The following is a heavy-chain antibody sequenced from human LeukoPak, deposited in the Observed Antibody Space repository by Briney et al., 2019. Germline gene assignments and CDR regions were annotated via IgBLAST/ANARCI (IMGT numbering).Heavy chain of an antibody. CDR3: ARDFDSTGYEVSFDY. J-gene: IGHJ4*02. CDR2: ISSSGRTM. CDR1: GFTFSDYY. Sequence: GGSLRLSCAASGFTFSDYYLSWIRQSPGKGLEWVSYISSSGRTMSYADSVRGRFTISRDNAKNSVYLQMNSLRAEDTAIYYCARDFDSTGYEVSFDYWGQGTLVTVSS. D-gene: IGHD3-22*01. V-gene: IGHV3-11*01.